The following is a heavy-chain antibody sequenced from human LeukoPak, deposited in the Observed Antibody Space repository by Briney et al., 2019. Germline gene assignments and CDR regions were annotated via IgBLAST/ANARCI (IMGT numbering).Heavy chain of an antibody. CDR2: ITAGGGTT. D-gene: IGHD6-19*01. V-gene: IGHV3-23*01. CDR3: AKGRQWLPYFDY. CDR1: GFTFSAYA. J-gene: IGHJ4*02. Sequence: PGRSLRLSCAASGFTFSAYAMNWVRQAPGKGLQCVASITAGGGTTYYADSVKGRFTISRDNSENTVFLQLNSLRAEDTAVYYCAKGRQWLPYFDYWGQGTLVTVSS.